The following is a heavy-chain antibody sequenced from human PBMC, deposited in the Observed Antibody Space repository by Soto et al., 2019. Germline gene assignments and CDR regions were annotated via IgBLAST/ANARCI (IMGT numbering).Heavy chain of an antibody. CDR3: ARSGYSSGWRHYYGMDV. CDR2: IYHSGST. V-gene: IGHV4-34*01. CDR1: GGSFSGYY. Sequence: PWAPLSLTCAVYGGSFSGYYWSWIRQPPGKGLEWIGYIYHSGSTYYNPSLKSRVTISVDRSKNQFSLKLSSVTAADTAVYYCARSGYSSGWRHYYGMDVWGQGTTVTVSS. J-gene: IGHJ6*02. D-gene: IGHD6-19*01.